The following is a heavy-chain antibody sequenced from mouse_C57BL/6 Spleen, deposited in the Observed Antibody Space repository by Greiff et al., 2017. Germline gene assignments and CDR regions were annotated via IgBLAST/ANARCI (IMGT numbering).Heavy chain of an antibody. CDR1: GFTFSSYG. CDR2: ISSGGSYT. Sequence: DVMLVESGGDLVKPGGSLKLSCAASGFTFSSYGMSWVRQTPDKRLEWVATISSGGSYTYYPDSVKGRFTISRDNAKNTLYLQMSSLKSEDTAMYYCARLMVTTYYAMDYWGQGTSGTVSS. CDR3: ARLMVTTYYAMDY. J-gene: IGHJ4*01. V-gene: IGHV5-6*02. D-gene: IGHD2-2*01.